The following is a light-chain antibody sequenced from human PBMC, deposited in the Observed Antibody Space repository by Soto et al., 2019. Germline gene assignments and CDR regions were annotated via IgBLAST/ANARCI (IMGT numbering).Light chain of an antibody. CDR3: TSYTTSSTLYV. V-gene: IGLV2-14*01. J-gene: IGLJ1*01. CDR2: EIR. CDR1: SSDVGGYNY. Sequence: QSLLTQPASLSGSPGQSITISCTGTSSDVGGYNYVSWYQQHPGEAPKLMIYEIRNRPSGVSNRFSGSKSGNTASLTISGLQAEDEADYYCTSYTTSSTLYVFGTGTKVTVL.